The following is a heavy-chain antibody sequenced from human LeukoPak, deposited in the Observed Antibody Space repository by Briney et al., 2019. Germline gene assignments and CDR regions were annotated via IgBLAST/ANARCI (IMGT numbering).Heavy chain of an antibody. J-gene: IGHJ4*02. V-gene: IGHV3-23*01. CDR3: AGRITGYSSGYVF. CDR2: ISGSAHKI. Sequence: GRSLRLSRVGSGFTFSNYAMSWVRQAPGKGLDWVSVISGSAHKIRYADSVRGRFTISRDNSENTVYLQMNNLRGEDTAIYYCAGRITGYSSGYVFWGQGTLVTVSS. CDR1: GFTFSNYA. D-gene: IGHD5-18*01.